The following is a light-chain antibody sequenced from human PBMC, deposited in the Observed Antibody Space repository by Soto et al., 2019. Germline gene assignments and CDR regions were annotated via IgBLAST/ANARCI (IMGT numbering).Light chain of an antibody. Sequence: EIVLTQSPGILSLSPGEGATLSCRASQTVDRNYFAWYQQKPGQAPRLLIYGISSRATGIPDRFSGSGSGTDFTLTISRLEPEDFAVYYCQQYGSSPPITFGQGTRLEIK. V-gene: IGKV3-20*01. CDR3: QQYGSSPPIT. J-gene: IGKJ5*01. CDR1: QTVDRNY. CDR2: GIS.